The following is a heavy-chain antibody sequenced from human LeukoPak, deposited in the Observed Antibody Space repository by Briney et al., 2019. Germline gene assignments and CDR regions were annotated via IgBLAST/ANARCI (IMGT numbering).Heavy chain of an antibody. J-gene: IGHJ4*02. CDR1: GFSFSYQG. CDR3: ARGVRGYYDSSGYSFDY. V-gene: IGHV3-66*01. Sequence: GGSLRLSCAGSGFSFSYQGMTWVRQAPGKGLEWVSVIYSGGSTYYADSVKGRFTISRDNSKNTLYLQMNSLRAEDTAVYYCARGVRGYYDSSGYSFDYWGQGTLVTVSS. D-gene: IGHD3-22*01. CDR2: IYSGGST.